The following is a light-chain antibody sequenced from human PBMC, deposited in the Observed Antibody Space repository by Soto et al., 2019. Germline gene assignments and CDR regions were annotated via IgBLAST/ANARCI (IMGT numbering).Light chain of an antibody. Sequence: QSVLAQPPSASGSPGQSVTISCTGTSSDVGGYNYVSWYQQHPGKAPKHMIYEVSKRPSGVPDRFSGSKSGNTASLTVSGLQAEDEADYYCSSYAGSNNLRVFGTGTKVTVL. CDR3: SSYAGSNNLRV. CDR1: SSDVGGYNY. V-gene: IGLV2-8*01. CDR2: EVS. J-gene: IGLJ1*01.